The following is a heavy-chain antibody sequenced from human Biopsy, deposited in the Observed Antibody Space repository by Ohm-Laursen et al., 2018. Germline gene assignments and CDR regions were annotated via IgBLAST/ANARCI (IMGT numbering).Heavy chain of an antibody. D-gene: IGHD3/OR15-3a*01. CDR2: IYPNNGAT. CDR1: ADSFVGYD. J-gene: IGHJ4*02. CDR3: ARDLVDWTVPS. Sequence: ATVKISCKAPADSFVGYDIPWVRQAPGQGLGWMGSIYPNNGATKNAQKFQGRVTMTRDTSINTAFMELKSLRSDDTAVYYCARDLVDWTVPSWGQGTLVIVSS. V-gene: IGHV1-2*02.